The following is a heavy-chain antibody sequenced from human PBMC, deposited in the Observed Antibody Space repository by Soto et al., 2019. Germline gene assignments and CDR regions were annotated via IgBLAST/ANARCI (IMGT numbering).Heavy chain of an antibody. Sequence: SETLSLTCAVSGGSISSGGYSWSWIRQPPGKGLEWIGYIYHSGSTYYNPPLKSRVTISVDRSKNQFSLKLSSVTAADTAVYYCARGAPVVNDYWGQGTLVTVSS. J-gene: IGHJ4*02. V-gene: IGHV4-30-2*01. CDR1: GGSISSGGYS. D-gene: IGHD3-22*01. CDR2: IYHSGST. CDR3: ARGAPVVNDY.